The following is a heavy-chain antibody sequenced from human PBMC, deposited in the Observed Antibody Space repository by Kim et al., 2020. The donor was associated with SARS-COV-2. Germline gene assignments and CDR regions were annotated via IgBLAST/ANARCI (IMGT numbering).Heavy chain of an antibody. V-gene: IGHV3-11*04. CDR3: ARVGVEQWLVPFDD. Sequence: AHSVKGRFTISRDNAKNALYLQRNSLRAEDTAVYYCARVGVEQWLVPFDDWGQGTLVTVSS. J-gene: IGHJ4*02. D-gene: IGHD6-19*01.